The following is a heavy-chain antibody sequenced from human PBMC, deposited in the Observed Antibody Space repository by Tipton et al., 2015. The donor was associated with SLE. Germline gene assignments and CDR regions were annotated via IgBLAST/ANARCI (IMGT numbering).Heavy chain of an antibody. CDR1: GGSFSGYY. J-gene: IGHJ4*02. CDR2: INHSGST. D-gene: IGHD6-6*01. Sequence: LRLSCAVYGGSFSGYYWSWIRQPPGKGLEWIGEINHSGSTNYNPSLKSRVTISVDTSKNQFSLKLSSVTAADTAVYYCARVSGSSPQVDYWGQGTLVTVSS. CDR3: ARVSGSSPQVDY. V-gene: IGHV4-34*01.